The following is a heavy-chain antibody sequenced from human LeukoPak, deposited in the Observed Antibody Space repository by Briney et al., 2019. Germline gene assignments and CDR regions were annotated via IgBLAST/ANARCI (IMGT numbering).Heavy chain of an antibody. CDR2: ISGNGGSP. J-gene: IGHJ4*02. V-gene: IGHV3-23*01. CDR3: AKLDTFYYDSTGNYFYN. Sequence: GGSLRLSCAASGFTFSNYAMNWVRQAPGKGLEWVSAISGNGGSPYYADSVRGRFTISRDNSKNSLFLQVNSVSAKDTAVYYCAKLDTFYYDSTGNYFYNWGQGTLVTVSS. CDR1: GFTFSNYA. D-gene: IGHD3-22*01.